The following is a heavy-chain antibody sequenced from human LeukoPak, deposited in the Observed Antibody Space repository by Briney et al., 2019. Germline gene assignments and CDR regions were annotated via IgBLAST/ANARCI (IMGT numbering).Heavy chain of an antibody. CDR2: INPSAGST. CDR3: ARDRSIAAHTQSDY. J-gene: IGHJ4*02. V-gene: IGHV1-46*01. D-gene: IGHD6-6*01. CDR1: GYTFTSYY. Sequence: ASVKVSCKASGYTFTSYYMHWVRQPPGQGLEWVGIINPSAGSTSYAQKFQGRVTMTRDTSTSTVYMELSSLRSEDTAVYYCARDRSIAAHTQSDYWGQGTLVTVSS.